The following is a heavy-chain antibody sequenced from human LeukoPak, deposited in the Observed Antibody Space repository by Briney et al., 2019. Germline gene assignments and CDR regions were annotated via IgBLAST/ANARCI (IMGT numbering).Heavy chain of an antibody. J-gene: IGHJ3*02. CDR1: GGSISSYY. CDR2: IYTSGST. Sequence: PSETLSLTCTVSGGSISSYYWSWIRQPAGKGLEWIGRIYTSGSTNYNPSLKSRVTISVDTSKNQFSLKLSSVTAADTAVYYCARDAKPPSWELRAFDIWGQGTMVTVSS. V-gene: IGHV4-4*07. CDR3: ARDAKPPSWELRAFDI. D-gene: IGHD1-26*01.